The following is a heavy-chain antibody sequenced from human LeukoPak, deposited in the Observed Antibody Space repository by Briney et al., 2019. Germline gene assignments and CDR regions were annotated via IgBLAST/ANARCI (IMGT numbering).Heavy chain of an antibody. D-gene: IGHD6-19*01. CDR2: MSGSGDST. V-gene: IGHV3-23*01. CDR1: GFTFSSSA. J-gene: IGHJ4*02. Sequence: GGSLRLSCAASGFTFSSSAMIWVRQAPGKGLEWVSGMSGSGDSTFYADSMKGRFTISRDNSKNTLYLQMNSLRADDTAVYYCAKCRYQSGGCHGECWGQGTLVTVSS. CDR3: AKCRYQSGGCHGEC.